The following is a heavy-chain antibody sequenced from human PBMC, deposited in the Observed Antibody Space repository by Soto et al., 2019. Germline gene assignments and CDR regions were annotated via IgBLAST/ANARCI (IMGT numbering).Heavy chain of an antibody. V-gene: IGHV1-69*08. CDR2: VIPVLKTA. CDR1: GGTFTSYS. J-gene: IGHJ4*02. CDR3: TKDGLXPXRRYFAF. Sequence: QVQLVQSGAEVKKPGSSVKVSCQASGGTFTSYSITWVRQAPGQGLEWVGRVIPVLKTADYAQKFQGRITITADKSTNTAYMELSSLTPEDTAVYYCTKDGLXPXRRYFAFWGQGTLVTVSS.